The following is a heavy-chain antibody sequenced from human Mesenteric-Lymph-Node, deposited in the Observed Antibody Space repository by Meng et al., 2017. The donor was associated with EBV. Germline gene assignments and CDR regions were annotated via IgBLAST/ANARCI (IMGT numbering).Heavy chain of an antibody. J-gene: IGHJ4*02. D-gene: IGHD3-10*01. CDR3: ARIWITLDH. V-gene: IGHV2-5*02. CDR1: GFSLSTSGMA. CDR2: IFWDDDE. Sequence: QITWKGSGLTEVNPTQTLTVTCIFSGFSLSTSGMAVGWVRQPPGKAPEWLALIFWDDDERYSPSLKSRLTISRDTSENQVVLTMTNMAPEDTATYYCARIWITLDHWGQGALVTVSS.